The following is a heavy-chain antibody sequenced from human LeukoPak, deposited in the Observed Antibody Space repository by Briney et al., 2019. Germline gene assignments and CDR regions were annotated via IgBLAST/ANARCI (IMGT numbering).Heavy chain of an antibody. D-gene: IGHD3-22*01. CDR3: ARARGEGYYYDSSGP. CDR1: GGSISSYY. J-gene: IGHJ3*01. CDR2: IYYSGST. Sequence: SETLSLTCTVSGGSISSYYWSWIRQPPGKRLEWIGYIYYSGSTNYNPSLKSRVTISVDTSKNQFSLKLSSVTAADTAVYYCARARGEGYYYDSSGPWGQGTMVTVSS. V-gene: IGHV4-59*08.